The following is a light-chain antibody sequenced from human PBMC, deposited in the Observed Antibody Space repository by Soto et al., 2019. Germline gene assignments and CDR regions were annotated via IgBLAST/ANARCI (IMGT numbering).Light chain of an antibody. CDR3: ASWDDSLNGPV. CDR2: TNT. J-gene: IGLJ1*01. V-gene: IGLV1-44*01. Sequence: QSVLTQPPSASGTPGQRVTISCSGSSSNVGGNPVNWYQHVPTTAPKLLIYTNTQWPSGVPDRFSGSKSGTSASLAISGLQSEDEADYYCASWDDSLNGPVFGTGTKVTVL. CDR1: SSNVGGNP.